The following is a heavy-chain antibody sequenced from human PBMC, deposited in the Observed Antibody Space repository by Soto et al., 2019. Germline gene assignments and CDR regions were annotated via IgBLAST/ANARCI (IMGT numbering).Heavy chain of an antibody. CDR3: ARDPNLYCSGTDCYVY. V-gene: IGHV3-30*03. Sequence: GGSLRLSCAASRFTFSDHGMHWVRQAPGKGLEWVAGISHGATRKSYSDSVKGRFIISRDNSKKMLYLQLNSLRREDTAVYYCARDPNLYCSGTDCYVYWGHGTLVTVSS. CDR1: RFTFSDHG. J-gene: IGHJ4*01. D-gene: IGHD2-2*01. CDR2: ISHGATRK.